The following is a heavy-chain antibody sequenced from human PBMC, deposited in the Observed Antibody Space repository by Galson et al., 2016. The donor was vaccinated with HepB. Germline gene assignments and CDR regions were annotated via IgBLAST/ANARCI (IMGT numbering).Heavy chain of an antibody. J-gene: IGHJ2*01. CDR1: GFTFRSYT. V-gene: IGHV3-23*01. CDR3: ARGGCSGGWCDWYFDL. CDR2: IRDSGDPT. D-gene: IGHD6-19*01. Sequence: SLRLSCAASGFTFRSYTMSWVRQAPGKGLEWVSAIRDSGDPTYYADSVKGRFTIARDNSKNTLYLQMNSLRSEDTAVYYCARGGCSGGWCDWYFDLWGRGTLVTVSS.